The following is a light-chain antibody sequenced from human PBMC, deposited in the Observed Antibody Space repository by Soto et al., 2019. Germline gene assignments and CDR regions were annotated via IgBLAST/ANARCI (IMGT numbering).Light chain of an antibody. Sequence: QLVLTQSPSASASLGASVKLTCTLSSGYSTYGIAWHQQQPEKGPRFLMKLNSDGSHNKGDGIPDRFSGSSSGAERYLTISSLQLEDKADYYCQTWGTGIWVFGGGTQLTVL. CDR2: LNSDGSH. CDR3: QTWGTGIWV. CDR1: SGYSTYG. V-gene: IGLV4-69*01. J-gene: IGLJ3*02.